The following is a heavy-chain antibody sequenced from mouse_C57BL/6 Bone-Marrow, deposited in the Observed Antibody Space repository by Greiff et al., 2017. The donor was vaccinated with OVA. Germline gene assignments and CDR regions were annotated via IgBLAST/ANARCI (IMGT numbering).Heavy chain of an antibody. CDR2: IDPSDSYT. J-gene: IGHJ2*01. CDR3: ASLIYYDGSSSNWDVL. V-gene: IGHV1-69*01. D-gene: IGHD1-1*01. CDR1: GYTFTSYW. Sequence: QVQLQQSGAELVMPGASVKLSCKASGYTFTSYWMHWVKQRPGQGLEWIGEIDPSDSYTNYNQKFKGKSTLTVDKSSSTAYMQLSSLTSEDSAVYYCASLIYYDGSSSNWDVLWGQGTTLTVSS.